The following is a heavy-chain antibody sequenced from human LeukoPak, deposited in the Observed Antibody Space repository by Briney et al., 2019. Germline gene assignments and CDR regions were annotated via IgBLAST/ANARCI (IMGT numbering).Heavy chain of an antibody. CDR2: INAGGGST. J-gene: IGHJ4*02. D-gene: IGHD7-27*01. CDR1: GFTFSSFA. V-gene: IGHV3-23*01. Sequence: GGSLRLSCAASGFTFSSFAMSWVRQAPGKGLEWVSSINAGGGSTYYPDSVKGRFTISRDNSKNTLYLQMNSLRAEDTAVYYCARDRNWGNEVDYWGQGTLVTVSS. CDR3: ARDRNWGNEVDY.